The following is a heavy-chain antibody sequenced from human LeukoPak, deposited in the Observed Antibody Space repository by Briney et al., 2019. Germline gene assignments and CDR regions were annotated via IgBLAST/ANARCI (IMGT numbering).Heavy chain of an antibody. CDR1: GFTFSSYS. CDR2: ISSSSSYI. CDR3: ARARLEYYFDY. V-gene: IGHV3-21*01. D-gene: IGHD3-3*01. Sequence: GGSLRLSCAASGFTFSSYSMNWVRQAPGKGLEWVSSISSSSSYIYYADSVKGRFTISRDNAKNSLYLQMNSLRAEATAVYYCARARLEYYFDYWGQGTLVTVSS. J-gene: IGHJ4*02.